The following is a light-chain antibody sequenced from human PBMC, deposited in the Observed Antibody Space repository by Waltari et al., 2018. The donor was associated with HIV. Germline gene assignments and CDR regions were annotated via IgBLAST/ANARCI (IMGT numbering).Light chain of an antibody. J-gene: IGLJ1*01. V-gene: IGLV1-40*01. Sequence: QSVLTQPPSVSGAPGQRVTISCTGSSSNIGAGYDLHWYQQLPGTAPKLLSYGNSNRPSGVPDRFSGSKSGTSASLAITGLQAEDEADYYCQSYDSSLSGYVFGTGTKVTVL. CDR3: QSYDSSLSGYV. CDR1: SSNIGAGYD. CDR2: GNS.